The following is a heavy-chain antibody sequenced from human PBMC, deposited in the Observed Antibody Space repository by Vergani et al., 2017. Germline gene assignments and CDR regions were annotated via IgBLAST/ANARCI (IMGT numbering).Heavy chain of an antibody. CDR1: GDSISSGVYY. D-gene: IGHD3-22*01. CDR3: AIMGGYDEGDAFRVGYFDS. Sequence: QVQLQESGPGLVKPSQTLSLTCSVSGDSISSGVYYWNWIRQHPGQGLEWIGYIYSTGSTHHNPSLRRRINMSVDTSKSQFSLKPNSVTAEDTAMYYCAIMGGYDEGDAFRVGYFDSWGPGILVNVSS. V-gene: IGHV4-31*03. CDR2: IYSTGST. J-gene: IGHJ4*02.